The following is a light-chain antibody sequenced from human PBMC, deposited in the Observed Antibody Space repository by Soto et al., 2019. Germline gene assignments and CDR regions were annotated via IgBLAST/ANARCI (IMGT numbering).Light chain of an antibody. V-gene: IGKV3-15*01. Sequence: EIVMTQSPATLSVSPGERATLSCRASQSVDSKLAWYQQKPGQGPRLLIYGASSRATGIPARFSGSGSGTEFTRTISSLQSEDFAVDYCQHYSTWLWTFGQGTKLEIK. J-gene: IGKJ1*01. CDR3: QHYSTWLWT. CDR1: QSVDSK. CDR2: GAS.